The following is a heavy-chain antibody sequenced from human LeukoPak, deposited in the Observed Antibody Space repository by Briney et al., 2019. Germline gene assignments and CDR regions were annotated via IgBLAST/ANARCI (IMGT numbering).Heavy chain of an antibody. CDR2: INPGGGST. J-gene: IGHJ2*01. Sequence: ASVKVSCKASGYTFTSYYMHWVRQAPGQGLEWMGIINPGGGSTSYAQKFQGRVTMTRDTSTSTVYMELSSLRSEDTAVYYCARAVHLWNWYFDLWGRGTLVTVSS. V-gene: IGHV1-46*01. CDR3: ARAVHLWNWYFDL. CDR1: GYTFTSYY. D-gene: IGHD2/OR15-2a*01.